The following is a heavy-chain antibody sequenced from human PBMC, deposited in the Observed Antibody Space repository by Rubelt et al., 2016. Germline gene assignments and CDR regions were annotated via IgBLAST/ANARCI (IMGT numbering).Heavy chain of an antibody. J-gene: IGHJ4*02. D-gene: IGHD1-26*01. CDR1: GGSFSGYY. CDR3: AITIVGATSFGY. V-gene: IGHV4-34*01. CDR2: INHSGSI. Sequence: QVQLQQWGAGLLKPSETLSLTCAVYGGSFSGYYWSWIRKPPGKGLEWIGEINHSGSINYNPCLKSVVTISVSDANNRFSVKLSSATAADTAWYYRAITIVGATSFGYWGQRPVVPVSS.